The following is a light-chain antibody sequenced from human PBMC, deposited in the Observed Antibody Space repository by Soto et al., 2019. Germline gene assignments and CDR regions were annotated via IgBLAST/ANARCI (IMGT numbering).Light chain of an antibody. Sequence: ESMLTQSPATLSLSPGERATLSRRASQTVDTLLAWYQHKPGQAPRLLIYRASTRATGIPARFSGSGSGTDFTLSISSLQSEDFAIYYCQQYNNWPITFGQGTRLEIK. CDR2: RAS. V-gene: IGKV3-15*01. CDR3: QQYNNWPIT. J-gene: IGKJ5*01. CDR1: QTVDTL.